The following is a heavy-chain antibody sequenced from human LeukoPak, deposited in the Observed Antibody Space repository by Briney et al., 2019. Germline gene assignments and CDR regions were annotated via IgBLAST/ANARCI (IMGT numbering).Heavy chain of an antibody. Sequence: SETLSLTCTVSGGSISSYYWSWIRQPPGKGLVWIGYIYYSGSTNYNPSLKSRVTISVDTSKNQFSLKLSSVTAADTAAYYCARASCSSTSCYEDYYYGMDVWGQGTTVTVSS. CDR3: ARASCSSTSCYEDYYYGMDV. D-gene: IGHD2-2*01. CDR1: GGSISSYY. CDR2: IYYSGST. J-gene: IGHJ6*02. V-gene: IGHV4-59*01.